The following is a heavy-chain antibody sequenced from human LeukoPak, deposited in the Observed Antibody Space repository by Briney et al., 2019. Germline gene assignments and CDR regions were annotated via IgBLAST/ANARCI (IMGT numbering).Heavy chain of an antibody. J-gene: IGHJ4*02. D-gene: IGHD6-13*01. CDR1: GVSISSYY. Sequence: SETLSLTCTVSGVSISSYYWSSIRQPPGNELKWIGDIYYTGSTNYNPSLKSRVTISVDTSKNQFCLKLSSVTAADTAVYYCASYSSSWYAAYFDYWGQGTLVTVSS. CDR2: IYYTGST. CDR3: ASYSSSWYAAYFDY. V-gene: IGHV4-59*01.